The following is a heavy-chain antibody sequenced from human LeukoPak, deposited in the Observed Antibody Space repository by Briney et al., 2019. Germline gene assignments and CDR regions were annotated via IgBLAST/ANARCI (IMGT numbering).Heavy chain of an antibody. CDR2: IGSISNNYK. D-gene: IGHD3-3*01. J-gene: IGHJ4*02. Sequence: GGSLRLSCEASGFTFSTYNMHWVRQAPGKGLEWVSTIGSISNNYKYYADSVKGRFTISRDNAKTSLYLQMNSLGAEDTAVYFCARGTNWSPLDFDFWGQGTLVTVSP. CDR1: GFTFSTYN. V-gene: IGHV3-21*01. CDR3: ARGTNWSPLDFDF.